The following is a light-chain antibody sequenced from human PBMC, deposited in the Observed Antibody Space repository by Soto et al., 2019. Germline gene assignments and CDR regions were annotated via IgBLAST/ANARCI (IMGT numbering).Light chain of an antibody. CDR1: SGHSSYA. CDR2: LNSDGSH. CDR3: QTWGTGIQV. Sequence: QLVLTQSPSASASLGASVKLTCTLSSGHSSYAIAWHQQQPEKGPRYLMKLNSDGSHSKGDGIPDRFSGSSSGAVRYLTISSLQSEVEADYYCQTWGTGIQVFGGGTKLTVL. V-gene: IGLV4-69*01. J-gene: IGLJ3*02.